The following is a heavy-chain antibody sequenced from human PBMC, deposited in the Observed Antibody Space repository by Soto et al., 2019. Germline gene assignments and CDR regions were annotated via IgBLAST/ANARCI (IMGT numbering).Heavy chain of an antibody. J-gene: IGHJ4*02. Sequence: ASVKVSCKTSGYTFTAYCLAWRRQAPGQRPEWMGWVSTRNTDTNYAQKFQGRVTMTTDTSTTTTYMELRSLRSDDTAVYYCARELNTDSSAYYSFAYWGQGTLVTVSS. CDR2: VSTRNTDT. CDR3: ARELNTDSSAYYSFAY. V-gene: IGHV1-18*01. CDR1: GYTFTAYC. D-gene: IGHD3-22*01.